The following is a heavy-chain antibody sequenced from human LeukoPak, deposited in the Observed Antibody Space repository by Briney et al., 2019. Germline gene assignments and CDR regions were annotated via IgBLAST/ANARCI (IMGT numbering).Heavy chain of an antibody. CDR3: ARLPPLAPAGTTYYHAMDV. D-gene: IGHD1-14*01. CDR1: GASITSYY. J-gene: IGHJ6*02. Sequence: SETLSLTCTVSGASITSYYWSWIRWPPGKGLEWIGYVHNTGSTNYNPSLKSRLTLSIDTSKNQFSLRLDSVTAADTAVYYCARLPPLAPAGTTYYHAMDVWGQGTTVTVSS. CDR2: VHNTGST. V-gene: IGHV4-59*08.